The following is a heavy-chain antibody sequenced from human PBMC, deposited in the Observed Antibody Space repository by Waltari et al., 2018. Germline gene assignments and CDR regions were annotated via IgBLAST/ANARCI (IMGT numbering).Heavy chain of an antibody. V-gene: IGHV4-59*01. J-gene: IGHJ4*02. D-gene: IGHD3-3*01. CDR2: IYYSGST. CDR1: GGSISSYY. CDR3: ARVEDRNYDFWSGYYKGEYYFDY. Sequence: QVQLQESGPGLVKPSETLSLTCTVSGGSISSYYWSWIRQPPGKGLEWFGYIYYSGSTNYNPSLKSRVTISVDTSKNQFSLKLSSVTAADTAVYYCARVEDRNYDFWSGYYKGEYYFDYWGQGTLVTVSS.